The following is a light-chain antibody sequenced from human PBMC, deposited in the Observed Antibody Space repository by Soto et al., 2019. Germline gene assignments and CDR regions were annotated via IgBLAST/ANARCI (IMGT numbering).Light chain of an antibody. V-gene: IGLV2-14*01. CDR1: SSDVSGYKY. CDR2: EVS. Sequence: QSVLTQPASVSGSPGQSITISCTGTSSDVSGYKYVSWYQQHPGKAPNLMIYEVSNRPSGVSNRFSGSKSGNTASLTISGLQAEDEADYYCSSYTSTTKVFGGGTQLTVL. J-gene: IGLJ2*01. CDR3: SSYTSTTKV.